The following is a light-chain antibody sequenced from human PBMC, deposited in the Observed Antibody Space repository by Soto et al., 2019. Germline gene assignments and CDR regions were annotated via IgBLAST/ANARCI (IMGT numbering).Light chain of an antibody. Sequence: EIKLTQSPATLSLSPGERATLYYRASQSVSSFLAWYKQKPGQAHRLLIYDAVKRAPGLPARFSRSGSGTDFALTISSLEPEDFAVYYCQQRSTWLTWTFGQGPKVDIK. V-gene: IGKV3-11*01. CDR3: QQRSTWLTWT. J-gene: IGKJ1*01. CDR1: QSVSSF. CDR2: DAV.